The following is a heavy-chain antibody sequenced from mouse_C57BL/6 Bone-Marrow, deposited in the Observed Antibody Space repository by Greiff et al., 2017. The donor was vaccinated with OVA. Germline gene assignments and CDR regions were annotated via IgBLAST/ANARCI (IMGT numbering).Heavy chain of an antibody. J-gene: IGHJ4*01. CDR2: ISSGGSYT. D-gene: IGHD2-5*01. V-gene: IGHV5-6*02. CDR1: GFTFSSYG. CDR3: ARHNYYSNYYAMDY. Sequence: DVKLQESGGDLVKPGGSLKLSCAASGFTFSSYGMSWVRQTPDKRLEWVATISSGGSYTYYPDSVKGRFTISRDNAKNTLYLQMSSLKSEDTAMYYCARHNYYSNYYAMDYWGQGTSVTVSS.